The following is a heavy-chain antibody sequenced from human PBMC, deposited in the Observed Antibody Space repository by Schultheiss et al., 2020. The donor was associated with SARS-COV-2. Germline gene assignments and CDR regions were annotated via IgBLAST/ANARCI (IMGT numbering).Heavy chain of an antibody. CDR2: IYPGDSDI. CDR1: GYSFTSYW. CDR3: ARGLRSSTRHFDS. J-gene: IGHJ4*02. D-gene: IGHD2/OR15-2a*01. Sequence: GGSLRLSCKGSGYSFTSYWIGWVRQMPGNGLEWMGSIYPGDSDIRYSPSFQGQVTISADKSISTAYLQWSSLKASDNAMYYCARGLRSSTRHFDSWGQGTLVTVSS. V-gene: IGHV5-51*01.